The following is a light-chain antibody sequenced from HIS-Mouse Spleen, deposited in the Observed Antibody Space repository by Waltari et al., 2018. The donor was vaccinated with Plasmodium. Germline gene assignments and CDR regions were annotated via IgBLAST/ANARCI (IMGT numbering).Light chain of an antibody. CDR2: DDS. CDR3: QVWDSSSDHVV. V-gene: IGLV3-21*02. Sequence: SYVLTQPPSVSVAPGQTARITCGGNNIGSKSVHWYQQKPVQAPVLVVYDDSDRPSGIPEGFSGSNSGNTATLTISRVEAGDEADYYCQVWDSSSDHVVFGGGTKLTVL. CDR1: NIGSKS. J-gene: IGLJ2*01.